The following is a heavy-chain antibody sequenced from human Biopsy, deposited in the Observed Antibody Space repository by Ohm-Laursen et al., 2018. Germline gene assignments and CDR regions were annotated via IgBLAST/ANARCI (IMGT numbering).Heavy chain of an antibody. D-gene: IGHD2-2*01. Sequence: SLRLSCAASVFTFSSYSMNLVRQAPRKGLEWVSFISSGSSPIYYADSVKGRFTISRDDAKNSLYLQMNTLRAEDTAVYYCARGRPGGWGQGTLVTVSS. CDR1: VFTFSSYS. J-gene: IGHJ4*02. V-gene: IGHV3-48*01. CDR2: ISSGSSPI. CDR3: ARGRPGG.